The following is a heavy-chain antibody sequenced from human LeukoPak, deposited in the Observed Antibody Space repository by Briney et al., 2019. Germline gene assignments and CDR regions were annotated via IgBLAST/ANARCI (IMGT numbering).Heavy chain of an antibody. V-gene: IGHV3-21*01. CDR3: ARRSGIAVAGAFDY. Sequence: PGGSLRLSCAASGFTFSSYNMNWVRQAPGKGLEWVSSISRYSSYIYYADSVKGRFTVSRDNAENSLYLQMNSLRAEDTAVYYCARRSGIAVAGAFDYWGQGTLVTVSS. CDR1: GFTFSSYN. J-gene: IGHJ4*02. D-gene: IGHD6-19*01. CDR2: ISRYSSYI.